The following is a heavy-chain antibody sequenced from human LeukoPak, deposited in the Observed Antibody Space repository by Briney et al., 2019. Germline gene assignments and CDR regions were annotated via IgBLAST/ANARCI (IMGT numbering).Heavy chain of an antibody. Sequence: PGGSLRLSCAASGFTFSSYWMTWVRQVPGKGLEWVASIKPDGSEKYYVDSVKGRFTISRDNAKNSLYLQMNSLRAEDTAVYYCARPIAAAGSWGQGTLVTVSS. J-gene: IGHJ4*02. CDR1: GFTFSSYW. V-gene: IGHV3-7*03. D-gene: IGHD6-13*01. CDR2: IKPDGSEK. CDR3: ARPIAAAGS.